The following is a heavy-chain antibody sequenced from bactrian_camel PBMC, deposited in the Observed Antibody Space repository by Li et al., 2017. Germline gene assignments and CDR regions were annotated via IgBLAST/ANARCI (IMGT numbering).Heavy chain of an antibody. CDR2: IDSDGT. CDR3: AADLVTDEPSLVEREYYY. D-gene: IGHD1*01. J-gene: IGHJ4*01. V-gene: IGHV3S26*01. Sequence: HVQLVESGGGSVQAGGSLRLSCAASGVTFSSYCMNWFRQRPGREREGVAAIDSDGTSYADSVKGRFTISRDGAKNIIALQMHSLKPEDTATYYCAADLVTDEPSLVEREYYYWGQGTQVTVS. CDR1: GVTFSSYC.